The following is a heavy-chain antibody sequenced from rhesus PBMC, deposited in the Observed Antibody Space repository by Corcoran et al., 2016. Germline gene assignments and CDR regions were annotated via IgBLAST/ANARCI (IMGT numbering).Heavy chain of an antibody. D-gene: IGHD1-44*02. V-gene: IGHV4S11*01. CDR1: GGSISSNY. Sequence: QVQLQESGPGLVKPSETLSLTSTVSGGSISSNYLSWIRPSPGKGLEWIGYTDGSGRSTNYNPGLKSRVTLSVDTSKNQLSLKLSSVTTADTAGYYGARGESLFDVWGPGVLVTVSS. CDR2: TDGSGRST. J-gene: IGHJ5-1*01. CDR3: ARGESLFDV.